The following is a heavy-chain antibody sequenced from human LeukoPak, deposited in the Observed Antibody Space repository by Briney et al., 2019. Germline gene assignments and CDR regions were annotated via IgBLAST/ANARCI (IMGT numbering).Heavy chain of an antibody. D-gene: IGHD4-11*01. J-gene: IGHJ3*02. CDR1: GGSISSYY. CDR3: ARVGGMTTVNNAAFDI. Sequence: SETLSLTCTVSGGSISSYYWSWIRQPPGKGLEWIGYMYHYGGTNYNPSLKSRVTISIDKPKKQFSLKLISVTAADTAIYYCARVGGMTTVNNAAFDIWGQGTMVTVSS. CDR2: MYHYGGT. V-gene: IGHV4-59*01.